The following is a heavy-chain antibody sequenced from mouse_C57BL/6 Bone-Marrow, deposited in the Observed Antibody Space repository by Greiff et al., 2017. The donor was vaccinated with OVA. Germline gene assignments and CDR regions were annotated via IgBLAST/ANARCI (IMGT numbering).Heavy chain of an antibody. V-gene: IGHV1-64*01. CDR2: IHPNSGST. CDR3: ARAGTAPDV. Sequence: QVQLQQPGAELVKPGASVKLSCKASGYTFTSYWMHWVKQRPGQGLEWIGMIHPNSGSTNYNEKFKRKATLTVDKSSSTAYMQLSSLKSEDSAVYYCARAGTAPDVWGTGTTVTVSS. J-gene: IGHJ1*03. CDR1: GYTFTSYW. D-gene: IGHD4-1*01.